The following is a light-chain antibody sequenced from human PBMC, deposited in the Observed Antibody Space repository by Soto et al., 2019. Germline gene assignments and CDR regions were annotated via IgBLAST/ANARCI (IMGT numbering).Light chain of an antibody. CDR1: QSVSSY. Sequence: IVLTQSPATLSLSPGDRATISCRASQSVSSYLAWYQQKPGQAPRLLIYAASNRATGIPARFSGSGSGTDFPLTISRLAPEDFAVYYCQQRSNWPTFGQGTKVEIK. J-gene: IGKJ1*01. CDR2: AAS. CDR3: QQRSNWPT. V-gene: IGKV3-11*01.